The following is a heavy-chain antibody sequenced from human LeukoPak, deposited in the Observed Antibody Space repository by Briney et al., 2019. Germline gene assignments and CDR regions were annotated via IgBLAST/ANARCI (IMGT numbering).Heavy chain of an antibody. CDR1: GFTFSSYG. Sequence: GGSLRLSCAASGFTFSSYGMHWVRQAPGKGLEWVSYIRSSGSTIYYADSVKGRFTISRDNAKNSLYLQLNSLRAEDTAVYYCAREGAVFSGGSYYGLGAFDIWGQGTMVTVSS. CDR3: AREGAVFSGGSYYGLGAFDI. CDR2: IRSSGSTI. D-gene: IGHD2-15*01. V-gene: IGHV3-48*04. J-gene: IGHJ3*02.